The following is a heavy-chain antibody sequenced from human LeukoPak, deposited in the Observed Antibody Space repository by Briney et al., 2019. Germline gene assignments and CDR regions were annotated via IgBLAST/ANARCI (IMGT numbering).Heavy chain of an antibody. Sequence: SETLSLTCTVSGYSISSGYYWGWIRQPPGKGLEWIGYIYYSGSTYYNPSLKSRVTISVDTSKNQFSLKLSSVTAADTAVYYCARDLGYCSGGSCYSGSYFDYWGQGTLVTVSS. CDR1: GYSISSGYY. V-gene: IGHV4-30-4*08. CDR3: ARDLGYCSGGSCYSGSYFDY. D-gene: IGHD2-15*01. J-gene: IGHJ4*02. CDR2: IYYSGST.